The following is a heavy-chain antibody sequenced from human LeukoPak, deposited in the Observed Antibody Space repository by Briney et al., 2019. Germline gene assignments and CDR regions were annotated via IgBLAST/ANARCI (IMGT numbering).Heavy chain of an antibody. CDR2: IKSKTDGGTT. CDR1: GFTFSNAW. D-gene: IGHD2-2*02. Sequence: GGSLRLSCAASGFTFSNAWMSWVRQAPGKGLEWVGRIKSKTDGGTTDYAAPVKGRFTISRDDSKNTLYLQMNSLKTEDTAVYYCTTDVDIVVVPAAIGDYWGQGTLVTVSS. V-gene: IGHV3-15*01. CDR3: TTDVDIVVVPAAIGDY. J-gene: IGHJ4*02.